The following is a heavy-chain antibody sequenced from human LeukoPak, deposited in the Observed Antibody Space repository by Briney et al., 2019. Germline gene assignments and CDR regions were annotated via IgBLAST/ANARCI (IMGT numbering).Heavy chain of an antibody. Sequence: ASVKVSCKASGYTFTGYYMHWVRQAPGQGLEWMGWINPNSGGTNYAQKFQGRVTMTRDTSISTAYMELSRLRSDDTAVYYRARDLHYDILTGYNYWGQGTLVTVSS. J-gene: IGHJ4*02. D-gene: IGHD3-9*01. V-gene: IGHV1-2*02. CDR3: ARDLHYDILTGYNY. CDR2: INPNSGGT. CDR1: GYTFTGYY.